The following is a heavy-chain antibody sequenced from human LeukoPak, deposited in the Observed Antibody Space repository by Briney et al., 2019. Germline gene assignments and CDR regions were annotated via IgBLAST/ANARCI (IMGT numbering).Heavy chain of an antibody. CDR3: ARDAGENWFDP. CDR1: GGTFSSYA. Sequence: ASVKVSCKASGGTFSSYAISWVRQAPGQGLEWMGGIIPIFGTANYAQKFQGRVTITADKSTSTAYMELSSLRSEDTAAYYCARDAGENWFDPWGQGTLVTVSS. CDR2: IIPIFGTA. V-gene: IGHV1-69*06. J-gene: IGHJ5*02.